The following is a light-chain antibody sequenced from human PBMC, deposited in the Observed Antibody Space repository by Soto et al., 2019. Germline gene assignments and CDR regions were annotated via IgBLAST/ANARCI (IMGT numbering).Light chain of an antibody. CDR3: MQRIEFPYT. CDR2: TLS. J-gene: IGKJ2*01. Sequence: DIVMTQTPLSLPVTPGEPASISCRSSQSLLDSDDGNTYLDWYLQKPGQSPQLLIYTLSYRASVVPDRFSGSVSGTDFTLKISRVEAEDVGVYYCMQRIEFPYTFGQGTKLEIK. CDR1: QSLLDSDDGNTY. V-gene: IGKV2-40*01.